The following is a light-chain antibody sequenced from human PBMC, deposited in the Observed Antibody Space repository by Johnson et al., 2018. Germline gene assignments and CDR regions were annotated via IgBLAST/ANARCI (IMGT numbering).Light chain of an antibody. CDR1: SSNIGNNY. V-gene: IGLV1-51*02. CDR2: ENN. J-gene: IGLJ1*01. CDR3: GTWDSSLSGGNA. Sequence: QSVLTQPPSVSAAPGQKVTISCSGSSSNIGNNYVSWYQQLPGTAPKLLIYENNKRPSGIPDRFSGSKSGTSATLGITGLQTGDEADYYCGTWDSSLSGGNAFGTGTKVTVL.